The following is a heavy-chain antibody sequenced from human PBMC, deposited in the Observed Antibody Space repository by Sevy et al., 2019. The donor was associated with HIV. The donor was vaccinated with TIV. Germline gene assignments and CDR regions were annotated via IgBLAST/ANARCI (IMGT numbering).Heavy chain of an antibody. V-gene: IGHV3-11*01. CDR2: ISGSDNTI. CDR1: GFTFSDYY. D-gene: IGHD4-17*01. CDR3: ARDHVKDGDLGDYYYFAMDV. J-gene: IGHJ6*02. Sequence: GGSLRLSCAASGFTFSDYYMSWIRQPPGKGLEWISYISGSDNTIYYAYPVKCRFSSSRDNSKNSLCLQMSSPTAEDTAVYFCARDHVKDGDLGDYYYFAMDVWGQGTTVTVSS.